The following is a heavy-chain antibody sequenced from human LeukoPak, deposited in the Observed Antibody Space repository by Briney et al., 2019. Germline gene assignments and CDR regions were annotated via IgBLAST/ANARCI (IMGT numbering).Heavy chain of an antibody. CDR3: ARGGYSYGLFDY. D-gene: IGHD5-18*01. CDR2: INHSGST. CDR1: GGSFSGYY. J-gene: IGHJ4*02. V-gene: IGHV4-34*01. Sequence: PSETLSLTCAVYGGSFSGYYWSWIRQPPGKRLEWIGEINHSGSTNYNPSLKSRVTISVDTSKNQFSLKLSSVTAADTAVYYCARGGYSYGLFDYWGQGTLVTVSS.